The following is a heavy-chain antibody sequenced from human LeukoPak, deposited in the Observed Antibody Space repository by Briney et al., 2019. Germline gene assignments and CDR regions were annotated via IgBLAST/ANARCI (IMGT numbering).Heavy chain of an antibody. CDR3: AREGYCSGGSCYSGGHYYGMDV. D-gene: IGHD2-15*01. J-gene: IGHJ6*02. V-gene: IGHV3-21*01. CDR1: RFTFSSYS. CDR2: ISSSSSYI. Sequence: GGSLRLSCAASRFTFSSYSLNWVRQAPGKGLEWVSSISSSSSYIYYADSVKGRFTISRDNAKNSLYLQMNSLRAEDTAVYYCAREGYCSGGSCYSGGHYYGMDVWGQGTTVTVSS.